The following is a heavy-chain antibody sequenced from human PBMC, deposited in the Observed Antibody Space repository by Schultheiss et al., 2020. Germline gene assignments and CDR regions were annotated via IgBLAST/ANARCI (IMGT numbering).Heavy chain of an antibody. CDR1: GGSISSYY. V-gene: IGHV4-59*01. CDR2: IYYSGDS. D-gene: IGHD5-24*01. Sequence: SQTLSLTCTVSGGSISSYYWSWIRQHPGKGLEWIGYIYYSGDSNYKPSLKSRVIISVDTSKNQFSLKLSSVTAADTAVYFCARLRDGYYFDYWGQGTLVTVSS. J-gene: IGHJ4*02. CDR3: ARLRDGYYFDY.